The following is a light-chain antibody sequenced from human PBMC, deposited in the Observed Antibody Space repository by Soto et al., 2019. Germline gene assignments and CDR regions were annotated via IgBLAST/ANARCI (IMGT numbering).Light chain of an antibody. Sequence: DIQMTQSPSSLSASVGDRVTITCRPSQRISNYLNWYQQKPGKAPEILIYAASFLQSGVPSRFSGSGSGTDFTLTITSLQPEDFATYYCQQSYSSPYTFGQGTRLEIK. J-gene: IGKJ2*01. V-gene: IGKV1-39*01. CDR1: QRISNY. CDR2: AAS. CDR3: QQSYSSPYT.